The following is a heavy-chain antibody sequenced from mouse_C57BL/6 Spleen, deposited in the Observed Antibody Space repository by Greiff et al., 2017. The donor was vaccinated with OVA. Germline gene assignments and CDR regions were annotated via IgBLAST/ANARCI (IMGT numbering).Heavy chain of an antibody. CDR1: GFTFTDYY. Sequence: EVMLVESGGGLVQPGGSLSLSCAASGFTFTDYYMSWVRQPPGKALEWLGFIRNKANGYTTAYSASVKGRFTISRDNSQSILYLQMNALRAEDSATYYCARSPPGYYGSSYYAMDYWGQGTSVTVSS. CDR3: ARSPPGYYGSSYYAMDY. D-gene: IGHD1-1*01. V-gene: IGHV7-3*01. J-gene: IGHJ4*01. CDR2: IRNKANGYTT.